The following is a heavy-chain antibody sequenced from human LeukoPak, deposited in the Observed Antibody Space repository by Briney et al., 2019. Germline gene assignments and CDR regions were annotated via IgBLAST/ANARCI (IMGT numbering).Heavy chain of an antibody. D-gene: IGHD6-13*01. CDR1: GFTFSSYW. V-gene: IGHV3-7*01. CDR2: MKYDGSEK. J-gene: IGHJ4*02. Sequence: GGSLRLSCAASGFTFSSYWMSWVRQAPGKGLEWVANMKYDGSEKYYVDSVKGRFTISRDNAKNSLYLQMNSLRAEDTAVYYCARDIEAAGLFLDYWGQGTLVSVSS. CDR3: ARDIEAAGLFLDY.